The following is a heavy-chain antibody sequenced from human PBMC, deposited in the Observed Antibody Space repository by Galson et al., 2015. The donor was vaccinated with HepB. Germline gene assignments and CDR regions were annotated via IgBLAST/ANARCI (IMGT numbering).Heavy chain of an antibody. CDR3: ASGRGGYYYDSSGYLETLPLYFDY. D-gene: IGHD3-22*01. Sequence: TLSLTCTVSGGSISSGDYYWSWIRQPPGKGLEWIGYIYYSGSTYYNPSLKSRVTISVDTSKNQFSLKLSSVTAADTAVYYCASGRGGYYYDSSGYLETLPLYFDYWGQGTLVTVSS. V-gene: IGHV4-30-4*01. CDR2: IYYSGST. J-gene: IGHJ4*02. CDR1: GGSISSGDYY.